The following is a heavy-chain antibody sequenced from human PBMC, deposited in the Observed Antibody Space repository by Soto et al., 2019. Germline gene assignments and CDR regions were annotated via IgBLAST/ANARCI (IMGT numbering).Heavy chain of an antibody. CDR1: GDSVSSNGAA. J-gene: IGHJ3*02. D-gene: IGHD6-19*01. CDR2: TYYRSKWYN. CDR3: ARSPGYSSGWYVAAFDI. V-gene: IGHV6-1*01. Sequence: SQTLSLTCAISGDSVSSNGAAWNWIRQSPSRGLEWLGRTYYRSKWYNDYAVSVKSRITINPDTSKNQFSLQLNSVTPEDTAVYYCARSPGYSSGWYVAAFDIWGQGTMVTVSS.